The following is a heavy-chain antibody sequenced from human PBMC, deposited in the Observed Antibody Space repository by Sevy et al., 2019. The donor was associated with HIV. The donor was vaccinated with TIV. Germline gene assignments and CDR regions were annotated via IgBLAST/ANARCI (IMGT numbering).Heavy chain of an antibody. D-gene: IGHD4-17*01. CDR2: IWFDGSNT. J-gene: IGHJ4*02. Sequence: GGSLRLSCAASGFTFSSYGMHWVRQGPGKGLEWVAVIWFDGSNTYYADSVKGRFTISRDIAKNTLHLQLNILRAEDTAVYYCARDLEFYDSGDYGPAFMPDYWGQGTLVTVSS. V-gene: IGHV3-33*01. CDR3: ARDLEFYDSGDYGPAFMPDY. CDR1: GFTFSSYG.